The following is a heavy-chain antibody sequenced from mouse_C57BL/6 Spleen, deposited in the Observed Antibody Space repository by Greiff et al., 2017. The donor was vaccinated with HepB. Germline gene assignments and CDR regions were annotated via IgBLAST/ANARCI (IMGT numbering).Heavy chain of an antibody. V-gene: IGHV1-19*01. J-gene: IGHJ2*01. CDR3: ARRRGGGFDY. D-gene: IGHD1-1*02. CDR2: INPYNGGT. CDR1: GYTFTDYY. Sequence: EVQLQQSGPVLVKPGASVKMSCKASGYTFTDYYMNWVKQSHGKSLEWIGVINPYNGGTSYNQKFKGKATLTVDKSSSTAYMELNSLTSEYSAVYYCARRRGGGFDYWGQGTTLTVSS.